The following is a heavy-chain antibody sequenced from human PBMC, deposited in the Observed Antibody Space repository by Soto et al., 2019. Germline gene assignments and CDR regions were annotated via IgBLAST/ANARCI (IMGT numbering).Heavy chain of an antibody. Sequence: SETLSLTCAVYGGSFSGYYWSWIRQPPGKGLEWIGEINHSGSTNYNPSLKSRVTISVDTSKNQFSLKLSSVTAADTAVYYCARSQVLLWFGELPNNWFDPWGQGTLVTVSS. CDR2: INHSGST. CDR3: ARSQVLLWFGELPNNWFDP. CDR1: GGSFSGYY. V-gene: IGHV4-34*01. J-gene: IGHJ5*02. D-gene: IGHD3-10*01.